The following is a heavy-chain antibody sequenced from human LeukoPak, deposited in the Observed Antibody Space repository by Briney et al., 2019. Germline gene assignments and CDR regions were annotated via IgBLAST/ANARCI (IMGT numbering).Heavy chain of an antibody. CDR2: IWYDESNK. Sequence: PGGSLRLSCAASGFTFGSYGMHWVRQAPGKGLEWVAVIWYDESNKYYADSVKGRFTISRDNSKNTLYLQMNSLRAEDTAVYYCARGLYDFWSGPDYWGQGTLVTVSS. J-gene: IGHJ4*02. V-gene: IGHV3-33*01. CDR1: GFTFGSYG. CDR3: ARGLYDFWSGPDY. D-gene: IGHD3-3*01.